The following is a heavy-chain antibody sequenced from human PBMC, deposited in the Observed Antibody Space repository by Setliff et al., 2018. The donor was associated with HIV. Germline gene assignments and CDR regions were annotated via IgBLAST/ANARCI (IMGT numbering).Heavy chain of an antibody. D-gene: IGHD6-6*01. Sequence: SETLSLTCTVSGYSISSGYYWGWIRQPPGKGLEWIGSIYHSGSTYYNPSLKSRVTISVDTSKNQFSLKLSSVTAADTAVYYCARVGAMAARPFDYWGQGTLVTVSS. CDR1: GYSISSGYY. CDR2: IYHSGST. V-gene: IGHV4-38-2*02. J-gene: IGHJ4*02. CDR3: ARVGAMAARPFDY.